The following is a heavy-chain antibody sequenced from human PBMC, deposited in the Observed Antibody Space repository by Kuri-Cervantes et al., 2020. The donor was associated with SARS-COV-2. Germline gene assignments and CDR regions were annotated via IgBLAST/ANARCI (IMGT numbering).Heavy chain of an antibody. CDR3: ARTPSYYDILTGYYGDAFDI. D-gene: IGHD3-9*01. V-gene: IGHV3-38-3*01. CDR2: ISVGST. CDR1: GFTVSSNE. J-gene: IGHJ3*02. Sequence: GGSLRLSCAASGFTVSSNEMNWVRQAPGKGLEWVSFISVGSTYYADSRKGRFTISRDNSKNTLHLQMNSLRAEDTAVYYCARTPSYYDILTGYYGDAFDIWGQGTMVTVSS.